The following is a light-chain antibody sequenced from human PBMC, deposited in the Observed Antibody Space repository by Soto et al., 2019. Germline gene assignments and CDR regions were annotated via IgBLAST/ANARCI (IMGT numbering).Light chain of an antibody. CDR1: QGINNF. J-gene: IGKJ3*01. V-gene: IGKV1-27*01. CDR3: QKYDSAPFT. Sequence: DIQMTQSPSSLSASVGDRVTITCRASQGINNFLAWYQQKPGKVPKLLIYAASTLRSGFPSRFSGSGSGTDFTLTISSLQPEDVASYYCQKYDSAPFTFGPGNKVPIK. CDR2: AAS.